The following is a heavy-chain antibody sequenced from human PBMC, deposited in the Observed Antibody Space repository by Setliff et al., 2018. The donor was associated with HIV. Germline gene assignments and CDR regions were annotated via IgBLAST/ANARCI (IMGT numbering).Heavy chain of an antibody. CDR1: GGSISSSSYY. D-gene: IGHD6-19*01. Sequence: PSETLSLTCTVSGGSISSSSYYWGWIRQPPGKGLEWIGSIYYSGSTYYNPSLKSRVTISVDTSKNQFSLKLSSVTAADTAVYYCADLYSGWYSAEYLQHWGQGTLVTVSS. V-gene: IGHV4-39*07. CDR3: ADLYSGWYSAEYLQH. CDR2: IYYSGST. J-gene: IGHJ1*01.